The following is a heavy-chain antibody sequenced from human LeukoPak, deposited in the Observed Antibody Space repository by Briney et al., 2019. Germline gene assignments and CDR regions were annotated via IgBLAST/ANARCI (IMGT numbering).Heavy chain of an antibody. CDR3: ARVGGGTAFDI. V-gene: IGHV4-59*01. CDR2: IYYSGST. CDR1: GGSISSYY. J-gene: IGHJ3*02. Sequence: SETLSLTCTVSGGSISSYYWSWIRQPSGKGLEWIGYIYYSGSTNYNPSLKSRVTISVDTSKNQFSLKLSSVTAADTAVYYCARVGGGTAFDIWGQGTMVTVSS. D-gene: IGHD1-1*01.